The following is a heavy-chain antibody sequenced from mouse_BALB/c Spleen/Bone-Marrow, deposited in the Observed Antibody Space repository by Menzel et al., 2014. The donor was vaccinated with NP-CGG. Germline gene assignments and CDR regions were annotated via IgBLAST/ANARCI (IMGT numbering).Heavy chain of an antibody. J-gene: IGHJ3*01. CDR2: IWAGGST. CDR1: EFSLTSYG. Sequence: VQLQQSGPGLVAPSQSLSITCTVSEFSLTSYGVHWVRQPPGKGLEWLGVIWAGGSTNYNSALMSRLSISKDNSKSQVFLKMNSLLTDDTAMYYCARGGSSRAWFAYWGQGTLVTVSA. D-gene: IGHD1-1*01. CDR3: ARGGSSRAWFAY. V-gene: IGHV2-9*02.